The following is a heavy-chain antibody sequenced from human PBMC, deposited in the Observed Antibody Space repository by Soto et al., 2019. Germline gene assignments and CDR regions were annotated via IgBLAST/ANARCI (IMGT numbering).Heavy chain of an antibody. J-gene: IGHJ4*02. CDR2: IWYDGSNK. V-gene: IGHV3-33*01. D-gene: IGHD3-9*01. CDR3: ARARLRYSGRGGIDY. Sequence: QVQLVESGGGVVQPGRSLRLSCAASGFTFSSYGMHWVRQAPGKGLEWVAVIWYDGSNKYYADSVKGRFTISRDNSKNTLYLQMNSLRAEDTAVYYCARARLRYSGRGGIDYWGQGTLVTVSS. CDR1: GFTFSSYG.